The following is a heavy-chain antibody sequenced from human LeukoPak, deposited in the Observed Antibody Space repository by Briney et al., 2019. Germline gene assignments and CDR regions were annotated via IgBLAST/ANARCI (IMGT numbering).Heavy chain of an antibody. D-gene: IGHD5/OR15-5a*01. Sequence: GASVKVSCKASGGTFSSYGISWVRQAPGQGLEWMGWISAYNGNTNYAQKLQGRVTMTTDTSTSTAYMELRSLRSDDTAVYYCARDESRDWLDPWGQGTLVTVSS. V-gene: IGHV1-18*01. CDR2: ISAYNGNT. J-gene: IGHJ5*02. CDR1: GGTFSSYG. CDR3: ARDESRDWLDP.